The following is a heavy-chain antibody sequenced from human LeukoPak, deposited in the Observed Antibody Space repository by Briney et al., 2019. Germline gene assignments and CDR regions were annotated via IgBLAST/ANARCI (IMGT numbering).Heavy chain of an antibody. Sequence: GGSLRLSCAASGFTFSSYGMHWVRQAPGKGLEWVSVIYSGGSTYYADSVKGRFTISRDNSKNTLYLQMNSLRAEDTAVYYCARDPQGATGTDDAFDIWGQGTMVTVSS. J-gene: IGHJ3*02. CDR2: IYSGGST. CDR1: GFTFSSYG. D-gene: IGHD1-26*01. CDR3: ARDPQGATGTDDAFDI. V-gene: IGHV3-66*01.